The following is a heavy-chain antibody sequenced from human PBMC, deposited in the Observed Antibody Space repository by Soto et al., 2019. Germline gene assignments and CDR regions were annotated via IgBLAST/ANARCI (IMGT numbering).Heavy chain of an antibody. CDR2: IIPIFGTA. J-gene: IGHJ4*02. V-gene: IGHV1-69*13. D-gene: IGHD3-22*01. CDR1: GGTFSSYA. CDR3: ARASYYYDSSGSEFDY. Sequence: SVKVSCKASGGTFSSYAISWVRQAPGQGLEWMGGIIPIFGTANYAQKFQGRVTITADESTSTAYMELSSLRSEDTAVYYCARASYYYDSSGSEFDYWGQGTPVTVSS.